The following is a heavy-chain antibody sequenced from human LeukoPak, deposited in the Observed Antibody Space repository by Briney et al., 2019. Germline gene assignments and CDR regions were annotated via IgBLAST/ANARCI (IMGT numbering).Heavy chain of an antibody. Sequence: PGGSLRLSCAASGFTFSSYSMNWVRQTPGKGLEWVSSISSRSSYIYYADSVKGRFTISRDNAKNSLYLQMNSLRAEDTAVYYCARDREDDEDYWGQGTLVTVSS. J-gene: IGHJ4*02. CDR2: ISSRSSYI. CDR1: GFTFSSYS. D-gene: IGHD1-1*01. V-gene: IGHV3-21*01. CDR3: ARDREDDEDY.